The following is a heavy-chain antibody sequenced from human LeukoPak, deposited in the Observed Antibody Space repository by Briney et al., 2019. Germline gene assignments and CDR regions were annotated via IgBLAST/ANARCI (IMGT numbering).Heavy chain of an antibody. CDR1: GGSISSYY. D-gene: IGHD2-2*01. CDR2: IYTSGST. V-gene: IGHV4-4*07. Sequence: KSSETLSLTCTVSGGSISSYYWSWIRQPAGKGLEWIGRIYTSGSTNYNPSLKGRVTMSVDTSKNQFSLKLSSVTAADTAVYYCARDGSGECSSTSCYPYYYYGMDVWGQGTTVTVSS. CDR3: ARDGSGECSSTSCYPYYYYGMDV. J-gene: IGHJ6*02.